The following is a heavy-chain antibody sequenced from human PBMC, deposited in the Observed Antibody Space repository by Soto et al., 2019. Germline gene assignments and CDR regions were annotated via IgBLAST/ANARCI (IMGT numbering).Heavy chain of an antibody. CDR3: ASPLYGDYEYYYYGMDV. D-gene: IGHD4-17*01. CDR2: IKQDGSEK. CDR1: GFTFSSYW. Sequence: VGSLRLSCAASGFTFSSYWMSWVRQAPGKGLEWVANIKQDGSEKYYVDSVKGRFTISRDNAKNSLYLQMNSLRAEDTAVYYCASPLYGDYEYYYYGMDVWGQGTTVTVSS. V-gene: IGHV3-7*01. J-gene: IGHJ6*02.